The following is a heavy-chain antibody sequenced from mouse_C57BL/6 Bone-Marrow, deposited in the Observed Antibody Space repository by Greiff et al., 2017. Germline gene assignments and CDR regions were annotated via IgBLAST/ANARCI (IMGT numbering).Heavy chain of an antibody. V-gene: IGHV1-39*01. J-gene: IGHJ3*01. CDR3: ASVPYDGDRDPDGFAY. CDR2: IYPNYGTT. Sequence: EVHLVESGPELVKPGASVKISCKASGYSFTDYNMNWVKQSNGNSLEWIGVIYPNYGTTSYNQKFKGKATLTVDQSSITAYMQLNSLTSEDAAVYYCASVPYDGDRDPDGFAYWGQGTLVTVSA. D-gene: IGHD2-3*01. CDR1: GYSFTDYN.